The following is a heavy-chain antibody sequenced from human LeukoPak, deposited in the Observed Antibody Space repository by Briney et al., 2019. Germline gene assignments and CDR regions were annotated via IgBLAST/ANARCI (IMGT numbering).Heavy chain of an antibody. V-gene: IGHV3-23*01. Sequence: PGGSLRLSCAASGFTFDDYAMHWVRQAPGKGLEWVSAISGSGGSTYYADSVKGRFTISRDNSKNTLYLQMNSLRAEDTAVYYCACGFGELFSGAFDIWGQGTMVTVSS. CDR3: ACGFGELFSGAFDI. CDR2: ISGSGGST. D-gene: IGHD3-10*01. J-gene: IGHJ3*02. CDR1: GFTFDDYA.